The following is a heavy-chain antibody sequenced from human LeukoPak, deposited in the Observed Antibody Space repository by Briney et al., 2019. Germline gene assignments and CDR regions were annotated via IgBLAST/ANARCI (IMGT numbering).Heavy chain of an antibody. J-gene: IGHJ6*02. V-gene: IGHV1-18*01. D-gene: IGHD3-22*01. CDR1: GYTFTYYG. CDR3: AREGPQYYYDSSGFYGMDV. Sequence: ASVKVSCKASGYTFTYYGINWVRQAPGQGLEWMGWISAYNGNTNYAQSLQGRVTMTIDTSTNTAYMELSSLRSEDTAVYYCAREGPQYYYDSSGFYGMDVWGQGTTVTVSS. CDR2: ISAYNGNT.